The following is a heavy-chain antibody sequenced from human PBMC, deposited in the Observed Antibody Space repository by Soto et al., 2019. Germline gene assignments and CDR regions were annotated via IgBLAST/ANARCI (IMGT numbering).Heavy chain of an antibody. D-gene: IGHD6-13*01. J-gene: IGHJ6*02. V-gene: IGHV4-39*01. CDR1: CGSISSSSYY. CDR3: AGSIAAAGINYYYGMEV. Sequence: SETLSLTCPFSCGSISSSSYYLGFILQPPLKGPEWIGSIYYSGSTYYNPSLKSRVTISVDTSKNQFSLKLSSVTAADTAVYYCAGSIAAAGINYYYGMEVWGQGTTVTVSS. CDR2: IYYSGST.